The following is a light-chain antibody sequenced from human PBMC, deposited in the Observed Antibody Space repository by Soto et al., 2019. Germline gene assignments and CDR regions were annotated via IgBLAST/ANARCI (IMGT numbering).Light chain of an antibody. J-gene: IGKJ4*01. V-gene: IGKV1-5*03. Sequence: DIQLTQSPYTLSGSVGDSVTLTCRASQTISSWLAWYQQKPGKAPKLLIYKASTLKSGVPTRFSGSGSGTEFTLTISSLQPDDIATYYCQQYDNLPLTFGGGTKVDIK. CDR2: KAS. CDR3: QQYDNLPLT. CDR1: QTISSW.